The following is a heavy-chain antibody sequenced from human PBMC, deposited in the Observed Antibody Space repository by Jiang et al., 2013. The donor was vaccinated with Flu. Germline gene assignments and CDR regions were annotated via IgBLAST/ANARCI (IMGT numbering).Heavy chain of an antibody. V-gene: IGHV4-39*07. D-gene: IGHD2-21*02. J-gene: IGHJ4*02. CDR2: IYYSEKT. CDR1: GGSISGSDHC. CDR3: ARCAEAYCGGDCYSGL. Sequence: KPSETLSLTCTVSGGSISGSDHCWGWIRQPPGRGLEWIGSIYYSEKTYYNPSLKSRVTISVDTSKNHFSLKLSSVAAADTAVYYCARCAEAYCGGDCYSGLWGQGALVTVSS.